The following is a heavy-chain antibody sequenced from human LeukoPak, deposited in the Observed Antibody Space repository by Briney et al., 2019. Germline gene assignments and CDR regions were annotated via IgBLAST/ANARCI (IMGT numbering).Heavy chain of an antibody. CDR2: IYYSGST. CDR1: GGSISSYY. Sequence: SETLSLTCTVSGGSISSYYWSWIRQPPGKGLEWIGYIYYSGSTNYNPSLKSRVTMSVDTSNNQLSLKLSSVTAADTAVYYCARAKYSSGWYSSFDYWGQGTLVTVSS. J-gene: IGHJ4*02. V-gene: IGHV4-59*12. CDR3: ARAKYSSGWYSSFDY. D-gene: IGHD6-19*01.